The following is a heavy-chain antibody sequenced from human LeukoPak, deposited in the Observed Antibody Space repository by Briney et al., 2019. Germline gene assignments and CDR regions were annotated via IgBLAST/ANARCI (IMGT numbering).Heavy chain of an antibody. CDR3: ARYGYGGGFDY. D-gene: IGHD5-18*01. CDR2: ISSSGSTI. Sequence: GGSLRLSCAASGFTFSSYEMNWVRQAPGKGLEWVSDISSSGSTIYYADSVEGRFTTSRDNAKNSLYLQVNSLRAEDTAVYYCARYGYGGGFDYWGQGTLVTVSS. J-gene: IGHJ4*02. CDR1: GFTFSSYE. V-gene: IGHV3-48*03.